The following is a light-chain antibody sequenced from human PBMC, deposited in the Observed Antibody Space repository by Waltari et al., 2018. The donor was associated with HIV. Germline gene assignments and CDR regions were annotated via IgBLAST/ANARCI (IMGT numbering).Light chain of an antibody. CDR3: QSYDSSLRASV. J-gene: IGLJ2*01. Sequence: QSALTQPPSVSGAPGQRVTISCTGNRSTIGAGSFVPWYQHLPGTAPKLLVYSDINRPSGVPDRFSGSKSGTSASLVITGLQAEDEADYYCQSYDSSLRASVFGGGTKLTVL. CDR2: SDI. V-gene: IGLV1-40*01. CDR1: RSTIGAGSF.